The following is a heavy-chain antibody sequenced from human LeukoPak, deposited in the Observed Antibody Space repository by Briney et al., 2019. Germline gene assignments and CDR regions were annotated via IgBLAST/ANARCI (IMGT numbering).Heavy chain of an antibody. CDR3: ARDPSSWDAFDI. V-gene: IGHV4-4*07. J-gene: IGHJ3*02. Sequence: PSETLSLTCIVSGVSISSYSWSWIRQPAGKGLEWIGHIDTSGSTDYNPSLRSRVAMSVDTSKNQFSLKLNSVTAADTAVYYCARDPSSWDAFDIWGQGTMVTVSS. CDR1: GVSISSYS. D-gene: IGHD6-13*01. CDR2: IDTSGST.